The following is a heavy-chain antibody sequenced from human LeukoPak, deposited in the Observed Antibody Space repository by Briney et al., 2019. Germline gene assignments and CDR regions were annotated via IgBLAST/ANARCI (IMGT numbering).Heavy chain of an antibody. V-gene: IGHV3-74*01. Sequence: GGALRLSCAASGFTFSSYWMHWVRQAPGKGLGWVSRINSDGSSTSYADSVKGRYTISRDKAKNTLYLQMTSLRAEDTAVYYCARSDYDSSAYSYYFDYRGQGTLVTVSS. D-gene: IGHD3-22*01. CDR2: INSDGSST. CDR3: ARSDYDSSAYSYYFDY. CDR1: GFTFSSYW. J-gene: IGHJ4*02.